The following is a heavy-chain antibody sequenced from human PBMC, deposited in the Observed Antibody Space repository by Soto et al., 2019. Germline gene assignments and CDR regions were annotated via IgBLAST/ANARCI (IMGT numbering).Heavy chain of an antibody. V-gene: IGHV3-23*01. J-gene: IGHJ4*02. CDR2: ISGSGGST. CDR1: GFTFSSYA. CDR3: AKEGYCSGGSCYGGLDY. D-gene: IGHD2-15*01. Sequence: GGSLRLSCAASGFTFSSYAMSWVRQAPGKGLEWVSAISGSGGSTYYADSVKGRFTISRDNSKNTLYLQMNSLRAEDTAVYYCAKEGYCSGGSCYGGLDYWGQGTLVTVSS.